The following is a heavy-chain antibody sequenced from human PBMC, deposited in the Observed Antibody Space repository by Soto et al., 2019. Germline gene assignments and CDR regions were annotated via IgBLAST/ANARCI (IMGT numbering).Heavy chain of an antibody. J-gene: IGHJ6*02. D-gene: IGHD2-21*02. CDR3: AKVKSYIVVVSGPDYGMDV. V-gene: IGHV3-30*18. CDR1: GFTFSSYG. Sequence: PGGSLRLSCAASGFTFSSYGMHWVRQAPGKGLEWVAVISYDGSNKYYADSVKGRFTISRDNSKNTLYLQMNSLRAEDTAVYYCAKVKSYIVVVSGPDYGMDVWGQGTTVTVSS. CDR2: ISYDGSNK.